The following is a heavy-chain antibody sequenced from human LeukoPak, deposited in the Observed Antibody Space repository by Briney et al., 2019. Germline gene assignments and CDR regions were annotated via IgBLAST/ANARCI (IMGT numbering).Heavy chain of an antibody. Sequence: GGSLRLSCAASGFTFSSYAMTWIRQAPGKGLEWVSYITSSGSTIYYGDSVKGRFTISRDNAKNSLYLQMNSLRAEDTAVYYCARVVFGYIVVVPSAFDIWGQGTMVTVSS. V-gene: IGHV3-48*04. D-gene: IGHD2-21*01. CDR2: ITSSGSTI. CDR3: ARVVFGYIVVVPSAFDI. CDR1: GFTFSSYA. J-gene: IGHJ3*02.